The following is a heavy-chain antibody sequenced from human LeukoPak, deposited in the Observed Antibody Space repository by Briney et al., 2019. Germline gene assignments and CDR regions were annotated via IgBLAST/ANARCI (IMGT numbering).Heavy chain of an antibody. CDR2: ISSSSSYI. CDR3: AREGIAAAGTGGDY. D-gene: IGHD6-13*01. CDR1: GFTFSSYS. J-gene: IGHJ4*02. Sequence: GGSLRLSCAASGFTFSSYSMNWVRQAPGKGLEWVSSISSSSSYIYYADSVKGRFTMSRDNAKNSLYLQMNSLRAEDTAVYYCAREGIAAAGTGGDYWGQGTLVTVSS. V-gene: IGHV3-21*01.